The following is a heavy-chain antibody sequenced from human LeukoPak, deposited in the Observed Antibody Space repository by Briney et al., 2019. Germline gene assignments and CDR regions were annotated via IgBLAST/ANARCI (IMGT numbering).Heavy chain of an antibody. CDR2: IKSKTDGETT. CDR3: ITDPGEWEPI. Sequence: GGSLRLSCATSGLTFTNAWMSWVRQAPGKGLEWVGRIKSKTDGETTDYAAPVKGRFTISRDDSKNTLYLQMNRLKTEDTAVYYCITDPGEWEPIWGQGTMVTVSS. CDR1: GLTFTNAW. D-gene: IGHD1-26*01. J-gene: IGHJ3*02. V-gene: IGHV3-15*01.